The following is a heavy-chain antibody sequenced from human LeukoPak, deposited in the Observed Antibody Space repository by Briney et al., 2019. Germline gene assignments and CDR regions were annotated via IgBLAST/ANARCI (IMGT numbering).Heavy chain of an antibody. V-gene: IGHV1-8*01. CDR1: GYTFTSYD. CDR3: ARVPREIMSI. J-gene: IGHJ3*02. Sequence: ASVKVSCKASGYTFTSYDINWVRQATGQGLEWMGDMNPNSGYTGYAQKFQGRVTMTRNTSTSTAYMELSNLRSEDTAVYYCARVPREIMSIWGQGTMVTVSS. D-gene: IGHD1-26*01. CDR2: MNPNSGYT.